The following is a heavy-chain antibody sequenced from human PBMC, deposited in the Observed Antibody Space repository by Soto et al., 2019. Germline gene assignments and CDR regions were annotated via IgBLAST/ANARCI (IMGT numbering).Heavy chain of an antibody. D-gene: IGHD6-19*01. CDR1: GASVRSGNRY. Sequence: SETQSLTSTVSGASVRSGNRYWSWIRQPPGKRLEWIGFIYNSVITNYSPSLKSRVSISADTSRNQFSLKMSSVTAADTAVYYCARGWDANSWGQGALVTVSS. V-gene: IGHV4-61*01. J-gene: IGHJ4*02. CDR2: IYNSVIT. CDR3: ARGWDANS.